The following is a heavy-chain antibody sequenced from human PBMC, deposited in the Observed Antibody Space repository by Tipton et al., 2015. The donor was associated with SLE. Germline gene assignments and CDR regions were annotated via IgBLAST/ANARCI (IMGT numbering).Heavy chain of an antibody. Sequence: SLRLSCAASGFTFSSYAMSWVRQAPGKGLEWVSAISGSGGSTYYADSVKGRFTISRDNSKNTLYLQMNSLRAEDTAVYYCANCVVVPAAMANWGQGTLVTVSS. CDR3: ANCVVVPAAMAN. CDR2: ISGSGGST. CDR1: GFTFSSYA. D-gene: IGHD2-2*01. V-gene: IGHV3-23*01. J-gene: IGHJ4*02.